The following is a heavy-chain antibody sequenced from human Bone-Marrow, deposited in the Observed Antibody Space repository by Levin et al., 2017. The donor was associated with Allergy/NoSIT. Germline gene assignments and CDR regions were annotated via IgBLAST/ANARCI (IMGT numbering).Heavy chain of an antibody. V-gene: IGHV3-11*05. CDR1: GFTISDYY. D-gene: IGHD6-13*01. Sequence: GALRLSCAASGFTISDYYMSWIRQAPGKGLEWVSYIRSSSSYTNHADFVEGRFTISRDNAKNSLFLQMNSLRAEDTAVYYCARESGQLGYYNYYGMDVWGQGTTVTVPS. CDR3: ARESGQLGYYNYYGMDV. J-gene: IGHJ6*02. CDR2: IRSSSSYT.